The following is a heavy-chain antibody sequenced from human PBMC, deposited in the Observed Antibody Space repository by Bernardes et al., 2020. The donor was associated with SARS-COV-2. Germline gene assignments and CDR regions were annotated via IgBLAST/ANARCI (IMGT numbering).Heavy chain of an antibody. CDR2: INHNTGGT. D-gene: IGHD6-13*01. CDR3: ARTRTTISTAGIAVDY. CDR1: VYTFTGYL. V-gene: IGHV1-2*02. Sequence: ASVKVSCKASVYTFTGYLLHWVRQAPGQRLEWMGWINHNTGGTHYVQKFQDRVTMTMDTPITTAYMELSRLGSNDTAIYFCARTRTTISTAGIAVDYWGQGNLVTVSS. J-gene: IGHJ4*02.